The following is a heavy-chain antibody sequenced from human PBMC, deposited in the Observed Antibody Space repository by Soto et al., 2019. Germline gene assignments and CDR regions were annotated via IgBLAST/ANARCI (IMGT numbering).Heavy chain of an antibody. CDR2: INAGNGNT. CDR3: ARGYSGYDLDY. D-gene: IGHD5-12*01. CDR1: GDTFTSYA. V-gene: IGHV1-3*01. Sequence: VQLVQSGAEVKKPGASEKVSCKASGDTFTSYAMHWVRQAPGQRLEWMGWINAGNGNTKYSQKFQGRVTITRDTSASTAYMELSSLRSEDTAVYYCARGYSGYDLDYWGQGTLVTVSS. J-gene: IGHJ4*02.